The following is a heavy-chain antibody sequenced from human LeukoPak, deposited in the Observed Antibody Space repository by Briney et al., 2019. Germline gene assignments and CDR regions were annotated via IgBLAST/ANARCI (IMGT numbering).Heavy chain of an antibody. D-gene: IGHD1-26*01. J-gene: IGHJ4*02. CDR3: ARGRRGSYLDTY. CDR2: ISYDGSNK. CDR1: GFTFSSYA. V-gene: IGHV3-30-3*01. Sequence: GGSLRLSCAASGFTFSSYAMHWVRQAPGKGLEWVAVISYDGSNKYYADSVKGRFTISRDNSKNTLYLQMNSLRAEDTAVYYCARGRRGSYLDTYWGQGTLVTVSS.